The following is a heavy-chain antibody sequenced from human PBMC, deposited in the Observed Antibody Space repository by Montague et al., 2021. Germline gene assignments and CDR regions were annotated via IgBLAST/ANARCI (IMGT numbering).Heavy chain of an antibody. CDR3: ARLSGSGTSHFDY. CDR2: VYPGDSDT. J-gene: IGHJ4*02. V-gene: IGHV5-51*01. D-gene: IGHD1-26*01. CDR1: GYSFTNYW. Sequence: KVSCKGSGYSFTNYWIGLLRQMPGKGLEWMGIVYPGDSDTRYSPSFQGQVTISADKSISTAYLQWSSLKASDTAMYYCARLSGSGTSHFDYWGQGTLVTVSS.